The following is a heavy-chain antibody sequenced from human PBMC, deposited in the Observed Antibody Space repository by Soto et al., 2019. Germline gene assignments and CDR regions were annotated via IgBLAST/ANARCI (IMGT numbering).Heavy chain of an antibody. CDR1: GFTFSSYA. V-gene: IGHV3-23*01. CDR2: ISGSGGST. Sequence: GGSLRLSCAASGFTFSSYAMSWVRQAPGKGLEWVSAISGSGGSTYYADSVKGRFTISRDNSKNTLYLQMNSLRAEDTAVYYCALAASSSSWYSIHGGVQCDYWGQGTLVTVSS. D-gene: IGHD6-13*01. J-gene: IGHJ4*02. CDR3: ALAASSSSWYSIHGGVQCDY.